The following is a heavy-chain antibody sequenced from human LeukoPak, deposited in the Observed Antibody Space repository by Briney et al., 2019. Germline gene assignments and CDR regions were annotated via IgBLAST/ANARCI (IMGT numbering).Heavy chain of an antibody. CDR1: GFTFSTSW. J-gene: IGHJ4*02. Sequence: QAGGSLRLSCAASGFTFSTSWMHWVRHGPGKGLVWVSRMNGDVTTRDYADSVKGRLPISRDNAKKTLFLEMKSLRAEDTATYFCARAGNYYFVSWGQGTLVTVSS. CDR3: ARAGNYYFVS. CDR2: MNGDVTTR. V-gene: IGHV3-74*01.